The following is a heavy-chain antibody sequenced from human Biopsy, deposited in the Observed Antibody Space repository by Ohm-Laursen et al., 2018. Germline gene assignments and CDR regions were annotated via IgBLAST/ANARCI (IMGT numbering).Heavy chain of an antibody. CDR1: GGSLNNHY. D-gene: IGHD3-22*01. CDR2: IYSSGRT. J-gene: IGHJ4*02. CDR3: AKHDRSGYWGLDY. V-gene: IGHV4-4*08. Sequence: GTLSLTCSVSGGSLNNHYWSWIRQSPGKGLEWPAYIYSSGRTNYNPSLKSRIIVSVDTSKNQLSLKVTSVTATDTAMYYCAKHDRSGYWGLDYWGQGALVTVSA.